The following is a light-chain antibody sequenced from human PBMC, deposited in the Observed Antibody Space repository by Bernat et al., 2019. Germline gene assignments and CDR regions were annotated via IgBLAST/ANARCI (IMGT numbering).Light chain of an antibody. V-gene: IGKV1-27*01. Sequence: DNQMTQSPSSLSASVGDRVTITCRASQAIFLHLAWYHHKPGKVPKLLIYAASTLQSGVPSRFSGSGSGTAFTLTISSLQPDEVGSYYCQKYESAPLTVGGATKVEIK. CDR1: QAIFLH. J-gene: IGKJ4*02. CDR3: QKYESAPLT. CDR2: AAS.